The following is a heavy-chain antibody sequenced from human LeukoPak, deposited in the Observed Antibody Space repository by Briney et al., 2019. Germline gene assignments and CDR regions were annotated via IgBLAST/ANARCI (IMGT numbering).Heavy chain of an antibody. Sequence: SETLSLTCTVSGGSISSYYWSWIRQPPGKGLEWIGYIYYSGSTNYNPSLKSRVTISVDTSKNQFSLKLSSVTAADTAVYYCARAGYSYGSSRYYYMDVWGKGTTVTVSS. CDR3: ARAGYSYGSSRYYYMDV. CDR2: IYYSGST. J-gene: IGHJ6*03. D-gene: IGHD5-18*01. V-gene: IGHV4-59*12. CDR1: GGSISSYY.